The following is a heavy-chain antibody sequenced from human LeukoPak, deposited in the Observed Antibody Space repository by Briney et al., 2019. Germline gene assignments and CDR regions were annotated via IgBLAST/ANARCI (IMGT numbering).Heavy chain of an antibody. CDR3: ARDLEPGYCSGGSCYVEAFDI. CDR1: GYTFTGYY. Sequence: ASVKVSCKASGYTFTGYYMHWVRQAPGQGLERMGWINPNSGGTNYAQKFQGRVTMTRDTSISTAYMELSSLRSEDTAVYYCARDLEPGYCSGGSCYVEAFDIWGQGTMVTVSS. J-gene: IGHJ3*02. V-gene: IGHV1-2*02. CDR2: INPNSGGT. D-gene: IGHD2-15*01.